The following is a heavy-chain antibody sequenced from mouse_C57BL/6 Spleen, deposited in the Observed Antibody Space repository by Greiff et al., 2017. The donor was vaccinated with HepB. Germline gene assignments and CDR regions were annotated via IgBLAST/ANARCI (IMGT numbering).Heavy chain of an antibody. D-gene: IGHD2-4*01. CDR2: IDPEDGET. V-gene: IGHV14-2*01. J-gene: IGHJ1*03. Sequence: VQLQQSGAELVKPGASVKLSCTASGFNIKDYYMHWVKQRTEQGLEWIGRIDPEDGETKYDPKFQGKATITADTSSNTAYLQLSSLTSEDTAVYYCSRVDYDGDWYFDVWGTGTTVTVSS. CDR3: SRVDYDGDWYFDV. CDR1: GFNIKDYY.